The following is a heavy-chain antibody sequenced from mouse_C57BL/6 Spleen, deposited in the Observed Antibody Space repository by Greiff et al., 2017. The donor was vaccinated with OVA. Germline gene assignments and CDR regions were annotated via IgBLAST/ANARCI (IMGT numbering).Heavy chain of an antibody. V-gene: IGHV5-4*01. D-gene: IGHD2-1*01. CDR3: ARALYSLYAMDY. J-gene: IGHJ4*01. Sequence: EVQGVESGGGLVKPGGSLKLSCAASGFTFSSYAMSWVRQTPEKRLEWVATISDGGSYTYYPDNVKGRFTISRDNAKNNLYLQMSHLKSEDTAMYYCARALYSLYAMDYWGQGTSVTVSS. CDR2: ISDGGSYT. CDR1: GFTFSSYA.